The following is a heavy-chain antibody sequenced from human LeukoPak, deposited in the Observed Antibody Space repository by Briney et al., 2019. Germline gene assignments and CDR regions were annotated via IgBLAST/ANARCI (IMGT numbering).Heavy chain of an antibody. V-gene: IGHV3-66*01. J-gene: IGHJ5*02. CDR3: ARGRGDSWFDP. Sequence: GGSLRLSCAASGFTFSSYAMSWVRQAPGKGLEWVSVIYSGGSTYYADSVKGRFTISRDNSKNTLYLQMNSLRAEDTAVYYCARGRGDSWFDPWGQGTLVTVSS. CDR1: GFTFSSYA. CDR2: IYSGGST. D-gene: IGHD7-27*01.